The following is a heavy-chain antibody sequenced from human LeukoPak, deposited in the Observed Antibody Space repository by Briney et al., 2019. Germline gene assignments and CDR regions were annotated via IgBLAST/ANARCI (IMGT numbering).Heavy chain of an antibody. V-gene: IGHV1-18*01. CDR1: GYTFTDYA. J-gene: IGHJ4*02. CDR3: ARSALGYQLLLELDY. CDR2: ISAYNGNT. Sequence: GASVKVSCKASGYTFTDYAISWVRQAPGQGLEWMGWISAYNGNTNYAQKLQGRVTMTTDTSTSTAYMELRSLRSDDTAVYYCARSALGYQLLLELDYWGQGTLVTVSS. D-gene: IGHD2-2*01.